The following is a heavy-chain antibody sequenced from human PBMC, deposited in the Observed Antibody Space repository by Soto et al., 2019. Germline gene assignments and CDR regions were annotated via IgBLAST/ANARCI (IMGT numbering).Heavy chain of an antibody. CDR2: MNPNSGNT. CDR1: GYTFTSYD. J-gene: IGHJ4*02. CDR3: ARFRYDWNYGYYFDY. Sequence: GASVKVSCKASGYTFTSYDINWVRQATGQGLEWMGWMNPNSGNTGYAQKFQDRVTMTRNTSISTAYMELSSLRSEDTAVYYCARFRYDWNYGYYFDYWGQGTLVTVSS. D-gene: IGHD1-7*01. V-gene: IGHV1-8*01.